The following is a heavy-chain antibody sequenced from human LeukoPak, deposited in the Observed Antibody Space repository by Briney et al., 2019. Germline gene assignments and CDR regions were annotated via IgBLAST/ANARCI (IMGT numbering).Heavy chain of an antibody. J-gene: IGHJ4*02. Sequence: ASVKVSCKASGYTFTSYDINWVRQATGQGLEWMGWMNPNSGNTGYARKFQGRVTITRNTSISTAYMELSSLRSEDTAVYYCARSIAARQGVDYWGQGTLVTVSS. CDR3: ARSIAARQGVDY. V-gene: IGHV1-8*03. CDR2: MNPNSGNT. CDR1: GYTFTSYD. D-gene: IGHD6-6*01.